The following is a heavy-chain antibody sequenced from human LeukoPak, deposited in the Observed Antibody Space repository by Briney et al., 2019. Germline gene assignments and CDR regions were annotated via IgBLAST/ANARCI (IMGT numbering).Heavy chain of an antibody. CDR1: GFTFSSYA. V-gene: IGHV3-23*01. CDR2: ISGSGGST. J-gene: IGHJ4*02. CDR3: ARDPGSGYEEHFDY. Sequence: HPWGSLRLSCAASGFTFSSYAMSWVRQAPGKGLEWVSAISGSGGSTYYADSVKGRFTISRDNAKDSLYLQMNSLRAEDTAVYYCARDPGSGYEEHFDYWGQGTLVTVSS. D-gene: IGHD5-12*01.